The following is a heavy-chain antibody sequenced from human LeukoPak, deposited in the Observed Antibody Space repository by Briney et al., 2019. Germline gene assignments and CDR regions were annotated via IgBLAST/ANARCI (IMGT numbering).Heavy chain of an antibody. Sequence: SETLSLTCAVYGGSFSGYYWSWIRQPPGKGLEWIGEINHSGSTNYNPSLKSRVTISVDTSKNQFSLKLSSVTAADTAVYYCARAYDVFDAFDIWGQGTMVTVPS. CDR3: ARAYDVFDAFDI. J-gene: IGHJ3*02. CDR2: INHSGST. D-gene: IGHD5-12*01. CDR1: GGSFSGYY. V-gene: IGHV4-34*01.